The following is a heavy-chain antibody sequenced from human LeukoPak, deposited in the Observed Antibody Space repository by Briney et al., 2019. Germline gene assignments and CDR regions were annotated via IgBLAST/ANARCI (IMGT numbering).Heavy chain of an antibody. D-gene: IGHD3-3*01. J-gene: IGHJ4*02. Sequence: GGSLRLSCAASGFTVSSNYMSWVRQAPGKGLEWVSAISGSGGSTYYADSVKGRFTISRDNSKNTLYLQMNSLRAEDTAVYYCAKALERVTIFGVVILYFDYWGQGTLVTVSS. CDR3: AKALERVTIFGVVILYFDY. CDR1: GFTVSSNY. V-gene: IGHV3-23*01. CDR2: ISGSGGST.